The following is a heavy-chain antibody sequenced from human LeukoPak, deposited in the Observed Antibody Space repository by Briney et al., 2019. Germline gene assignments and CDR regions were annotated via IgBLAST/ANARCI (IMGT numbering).Heavy chain of an antibody. Sequence: GGSLRLSRAVSGLTFSDVWMSWVRQAPGKGLEWVGRITTTAHGATTDYAAPVKGRFTISRDDSKNTVYLQMNSLKTEDTALYYCSEGLAYWGQGTLVTVSS. V-gene: IGHV3-15*01. CDR3: SEGLAY. J-gene: IGHJ4*02. CDR1: GLTFSDVW. CDR2: ITTTAHGATT.